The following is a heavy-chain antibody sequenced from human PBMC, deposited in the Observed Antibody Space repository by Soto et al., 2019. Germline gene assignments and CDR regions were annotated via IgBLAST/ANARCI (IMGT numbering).Heavy chain of an antibody. CDR2: ISKDGMIK. V-gene: IGHV3-30*04. CDR1: GFSFSSYA. CDR3: ARDMYSSDYFVKWFEP. D-gene: IGHD6-19*01. Sequence: ESGGGVVQPGRSLRLSCTASGFSFSSYAMYWFRQPPGKGLEWVAVISKDGMIKNYADSVKGRVTVSRDNANYSLDLQLNSLRGEDTAMYYCARDMYSSDYFVKWFEPWGQGTLVTVSS. J-gene: IGHJ5*02.